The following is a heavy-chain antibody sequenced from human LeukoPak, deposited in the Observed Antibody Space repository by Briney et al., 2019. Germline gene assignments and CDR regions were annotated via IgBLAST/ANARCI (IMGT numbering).Heavy chain of an antibody. J-gene: IGHJ4*01. CDR2: ISGSGGST. CDR3: AGRHCSGGGCYFAGADPFDY. Sequence: PGGSLRLSCAASGFTFSSYAMSWVRQAPGKGLEWVSAISGSGGSTYYADSVKGRFTISRDNSKNTLYLQMNSLRAEDTAVYFCAGRHCSGGGCYFAGADPFDYWGHGTLVTVSS. V-gene: IGHV3-23*01. CDR1: GFTFSSYA. D-gene: IGHD2-15*01.